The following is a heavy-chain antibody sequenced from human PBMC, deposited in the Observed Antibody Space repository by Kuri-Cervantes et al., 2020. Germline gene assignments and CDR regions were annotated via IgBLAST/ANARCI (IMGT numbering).Heavy chain of an antibody. D-gene: IGHD4-17*01. V-gene: IGHV3-74*01. J-gene: IGHJ3*02. CDR3: ARDMTTVTTDAFDI. Sequence: GGSLRLSCEVSGFTFSSYWMHWVRQVPGKGLVWVSRINSDGSITSYADSVKGRFTISRDNAKNSLYLQMNSLRAEDTAVYYCARDMTTVTTDAFDIWGQGTMVTVSS. CDR1: GFTFSSYW. CDR2: INSDGSIT.